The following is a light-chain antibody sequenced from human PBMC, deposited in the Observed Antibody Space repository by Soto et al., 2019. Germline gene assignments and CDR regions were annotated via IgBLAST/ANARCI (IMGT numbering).Light chain of an antibody. CDR2: GNT. V-gene: IGLV1-40*01. Sequence: PVLTQPPSVSGAPGQRVTIPCTGSMSNLGAGYGVHWYQQLPGTAPKLLIAGNTNRPSGVPDRFSASKSGTSASLTISGLQAEDEADYYCQSYDTSLSAVVFGGGTQLTVL. CDR3: QSYDTSLSAVV. CDR1: MSNLGAGYG. J-gene: IGLJ2*01.